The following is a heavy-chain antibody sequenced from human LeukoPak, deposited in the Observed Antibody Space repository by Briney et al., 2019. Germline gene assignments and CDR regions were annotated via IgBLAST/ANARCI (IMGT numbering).Heavy chain of an antibody. V-gene: IGHV3-48*02. J-gene: IGHJ6*02. Sequence: GGSLRLSCAVSGFTFSNYSMNWVRQAPGKGLEWVSYISRSSSTILYADSVKGRFTISRDKAKNSVYLQMNSLRDEDTAVYYCVRIRDSGSYYFYCGMDVWGQGTTVTVSS. CDR2: ISRSSSTI. CDR1: GFTFSNYS. D-gene: IGHD1-26*01. CDR3: VRIRDSGSYYFYCGMDV.